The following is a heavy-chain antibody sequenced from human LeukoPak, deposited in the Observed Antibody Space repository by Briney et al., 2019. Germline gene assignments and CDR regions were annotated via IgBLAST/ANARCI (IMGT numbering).Heavy chain of an antibody. CDR3: ARSGHYYGSGNDAFDI. D-gene: IGHD3-10*01. V-gene: IGHV4-4*07. Sequence: PSETLSPTCTVSGGSISSYYWSWIRQPAGKGLEWIGRIYTSGSTNYNPSLKSRVTMSVDTSKNQFSLKLSSVTAADTAVYYCARSGHYYGSGNDAFDIWGQGTMVTVSS. J-gene: IGHJ3*02. CDR2: IYTSGST. CDR1: GGSISSYY.